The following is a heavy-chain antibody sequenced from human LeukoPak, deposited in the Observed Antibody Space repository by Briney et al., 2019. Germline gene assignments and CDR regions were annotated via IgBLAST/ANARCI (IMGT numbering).Heavy chain of an antibody. Sequence: TPSETLSLTCAVYGGSFSGYYWSWIRQPPGKGLEWIGEINHSGSTNYNPSLKSRVTISVDTSKNQFSLKLSSVTAADTAVYYCARLNWGSGRYFDLWGRDTLVTVSS. D-gene: IGHD7-27*01. V-gene: IGHV4-34*01. CDR3: ARLNWGSGRYFDL. CDR1: GGSFSGYY. J-gene: IGHJ2*01. CDR2: INHSGST.